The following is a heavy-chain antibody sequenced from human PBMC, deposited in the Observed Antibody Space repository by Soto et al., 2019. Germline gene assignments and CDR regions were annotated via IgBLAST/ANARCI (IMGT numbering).Heavy chain of an antibody. J-gene: IGHJ3*02. V-gene: IGHV4-59*08. Sequence: LSLTCTVSGGSISSYYWSWIRQPPGKGLEWIGYIYYSGSTNYNPSLKSRVTISVDTSKNQFSLKLSSVTAADTAVYYCARQAAHSFDAFDIWGQGTMVTVSS. D-gene: IGHD6-6*01. CDR2: IYYSGST. CDR3: ARQAAHSFDAFDI. CDR1: GGSISSYY.